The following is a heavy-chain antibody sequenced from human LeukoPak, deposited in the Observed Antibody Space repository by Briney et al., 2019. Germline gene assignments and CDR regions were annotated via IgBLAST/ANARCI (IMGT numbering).Heavy chain of an antibody. V-gene: IGHV1-2*02. CDR1: GYTFTGYY. CDR3: ARYSSGWYNWFDP. D-gene: IGHD6-19*01. CDR2: INPNSGGT. Sequence: GASVKVSCKASGYTFTGYYMHWVRQAPGQGREWMGWINPNSGGTNYAQKFQGRVTMTRDTSISTAYMELSRLRSDDTAVYYCARYSSGWYNWFDPWGQGTLVTVSS. J-gene: IGHJ5*02.